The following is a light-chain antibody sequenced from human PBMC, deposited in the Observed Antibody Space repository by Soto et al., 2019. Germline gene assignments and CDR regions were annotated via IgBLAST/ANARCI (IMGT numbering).Light chain of an antibody. Sequence: IQLTQSPSSLSASVGERVTITCRASQGISSFLAWYQQEPGKAPKLLISGATTSQSGVPSRFSGSGSGTNFTLTISSLQPEDFAMYYCQQYHWAPDTFGQGTRLEIK. J-gene: IGKJ5*01. CDR3: QQYHWAPDT. CDR2: GAT. V-gene: IGKV1-9*01. CDR1: QGISSF.